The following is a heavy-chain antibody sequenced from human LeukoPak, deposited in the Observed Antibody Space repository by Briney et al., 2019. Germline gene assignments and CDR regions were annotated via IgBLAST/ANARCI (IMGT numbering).Heavy chain of an antibody. V-gene: IGHV3-21*01. CDR3: ARDRSSTIEDYFDY. D-gene: IGHD6-13*01. Sequence: PGGSLRLSCAASGFTFSSYSMNWVRQAPGKGLEWVSSISSSSSYIYYADSVKGRFTISRDNAKNSLYPQMNSLRAEDTAVYYCARDRSSTIEDYFDYWGQGTLVTVSS. CDR1: GFTFSSYS. J-gene: IGHJ4*02. CDR2: ISSSSSYI.